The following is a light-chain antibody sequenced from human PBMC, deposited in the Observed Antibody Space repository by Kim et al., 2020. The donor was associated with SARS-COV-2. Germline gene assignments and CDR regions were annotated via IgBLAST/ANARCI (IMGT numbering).Light chain of an antibody. CDR1: QSVSSN. J-gene: IGKJ1*01. CDR2: GAS. CDR3: QQYNNWPQT. V-gene: IGKV3-15*01. Sequence: GSPGARATLSCRASQSVSSNLAWYQPKPGQAPRLLIYGASTRATGIPARFSGSGSGTEFTLTISSLQSEDFAVYYCQQYNNWPQTFGQGTKVDIK.